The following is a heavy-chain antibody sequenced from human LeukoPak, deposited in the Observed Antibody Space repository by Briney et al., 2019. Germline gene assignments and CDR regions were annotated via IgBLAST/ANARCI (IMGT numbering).Heavy chain of an antibody. CDR1: GYTFTGYY. Sequence: ASVKVSCKASGYTFTGYYMHWVRQAPGQGLEWMGWINPNSGGTNYAQKFQGRVTMTRDTSISTAYMELSRLRSDDTAVYYCARDRGVAVAVTGEYYFDYWGQGTLVTVSS. CDR3: ARDRGVAVAVTGEYYFDY. CDR2: INPNSGGT. J-gene: IGHJ4*02. D-gene: IGHD6-19*01. V-gene: IGHV1-2*02.